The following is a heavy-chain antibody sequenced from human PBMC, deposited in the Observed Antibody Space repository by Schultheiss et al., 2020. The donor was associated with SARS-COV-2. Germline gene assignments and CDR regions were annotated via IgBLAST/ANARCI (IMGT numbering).Heavy chain of an antibody. CDR2: IYYSGST. CDR1: GGSFSGYY. Sequence: SETLSLTCAVYGGSFSGYYWSWIRQPPGKGLEWIGYIYYSGSTNYNPSLKSRVTISVDTSKNQFSLKLSSVTAADTAVYYCAKGSAVAPGDYFDYWGQGTLVTVSS. CDR3: AKGSAVAPGDYFDY. V-gene: IGHV4-59*08. J-gene: IGHJ4*02. D-gene: IGHD6-19*01.